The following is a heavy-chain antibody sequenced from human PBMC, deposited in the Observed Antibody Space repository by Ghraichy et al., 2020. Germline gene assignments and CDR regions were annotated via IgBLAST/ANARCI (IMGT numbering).Heavy chain of an antibody. D-gene: IGHD3-16*02. CDR3: ARSRSGGLLVTLGGIVARLDV. Sequence: SETLSLTCNVSGDSISSSSYYYWGWIRQPPGQGLEWIGTINYSGTTYYNPSLKSRVTISVDTPKNQFALKLTSVTAADPAVYYCARSRSGGLLVTLGGIVARLDVWGKGTTVTVSA. CDR2: INYSGTT. CDR1: GDSISSSSYYY. J-gene: IGHJ6*04. V-gene: IGHV4-39*01.